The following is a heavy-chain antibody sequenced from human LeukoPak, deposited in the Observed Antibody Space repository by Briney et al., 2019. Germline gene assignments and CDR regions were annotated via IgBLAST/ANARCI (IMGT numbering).Heavy chain of an antibody. CDR3: ARLRFYDSTGYSPGHYMDV. D-gene: IGHD3-22*01. CDR2: LYPGVSP. Sequence: PSETLSLTCTVSGGPIYSYYWSWIRQTAGKGLEWIGRLYPGVSPNYNPSLKSRVTMSVDTSKKQFALKLNTVTAADTAVYYCARLRFYDSTGYSPGHYMDVWGKGTRVTVSS. V-gene: IGHV4-4*07. CDR1: GGPIYSYY. J-gene: IGHJ6*03.